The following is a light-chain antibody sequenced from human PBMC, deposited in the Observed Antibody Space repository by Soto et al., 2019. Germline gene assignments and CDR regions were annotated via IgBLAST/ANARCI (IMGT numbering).Light chain of an antibody. CDR2: GAS. CDR1: QSVSSSY. V-gene: IGKV3-20*01. CDR3: QQSGTT. Sequence: ILLTQSPCTLSLSPGERATLSCRASQSVSSSYLAWYQQKPGQAPRLLIYGASSRATGFPARFSGSGSGTDFTLTITRLQSEDFAVYYCQQSGTTFGQGTKVDIK. J-gene: IGKJ1*01.